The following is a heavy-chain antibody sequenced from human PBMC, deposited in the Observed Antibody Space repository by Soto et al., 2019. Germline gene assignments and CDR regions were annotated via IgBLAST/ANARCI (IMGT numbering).Heavy chain of an antibody. D-gene: IGHD6-19*01. CDR2: IGTAGDT. J-gene: IGHJ6*02. V-gene: IGHV3-13*01. Sequence: GGSLRLSCAASGFTFSSYDMHWVRQATGKGLEWVSAIGTAGDTYYPGSVKGRFTISRENAKNSLYLQMNSLRAEDTAVYYCARDYSGWYNKTNYYYYYGMDVWGQGTTVTVSS. CDR1: GFTFSSYD. CDR3: ARDYSGWYNKTNYYYYYGMDV.